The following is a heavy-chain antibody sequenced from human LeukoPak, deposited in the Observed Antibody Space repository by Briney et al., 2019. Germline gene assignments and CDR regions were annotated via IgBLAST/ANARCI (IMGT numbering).Heavy chain of an antibody. D-gene: IGHD2/OR15-2a*01. CDR2: ISSSSSYI. Sequence: GGSLRLSCAASGFTFSSYSMNWVRQAPGKGLEWVSSISSSSSYIYYADSVKGRFTISRDNAKNSLYLQMSSLRTEDTAVYYCATDESNSFFFWGQGTLVTVSS. V-gene: IGHV3-21*03. CDR3: ATDESNSFFF. CDR1: GFTFSSYS. J-gene: IGHJ4*02.